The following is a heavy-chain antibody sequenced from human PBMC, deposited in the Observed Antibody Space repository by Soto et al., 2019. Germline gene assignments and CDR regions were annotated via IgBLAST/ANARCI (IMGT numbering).Heavy chain of an antibody. J-gene: IGHJ4*02. Sequence: GASVKVSCKASGYAFSSYYMHWVRQAPGQGLEWMGRINPDTGTTTYAQNFQGRVTMTRDTSTSTVYMELSSLRSDDTAVYYCARVTDASSWNYAGFDYWGQGTLVTVSS. V-gene: IGHV1-46*01. CDR1: GYAFSSYY. D-gene: IGHD6-13*01. CDR2: INPDTGTT. CDR3: ARVTDASSWNYAGFDY.